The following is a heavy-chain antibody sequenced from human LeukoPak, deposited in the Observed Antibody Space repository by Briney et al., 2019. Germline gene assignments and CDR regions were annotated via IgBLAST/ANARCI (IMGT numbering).Heavy chain of an antibody. V-gene: IGHV1-69*05. CDR3: ARVRYYDSSGYQRREGVYYYYYMDV. CDR1: GGTFSSYA. Sequence: SVKVSCKASGGTFSSYAISWVRQAPGQGLEWMGGIIPIFGTANYAQKFQGRVTITTDESTSTAYMELSSLRSEDTAVYYCARVRYYDSSGYQRREGVYYYYYMDVWGELTTVTVSS. J-gene: IGHJ6*03. D-gene: IGHD3-22*01. CDR2: IIPIFGTA.